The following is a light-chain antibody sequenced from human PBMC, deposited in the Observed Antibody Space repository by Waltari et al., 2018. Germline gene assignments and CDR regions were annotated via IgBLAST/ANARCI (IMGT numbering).Light chain of an antibody. CDR3: QQHGTLPAT. CDR2: RAS. V-gene: IGKV3-20*01. J-gene: IGKJ1*01. CDR1: QSVGSSS. Sequence: EIVLTQSPGTASLSPGERVTLSCRASQSVGSSSLAWYQQKPGQAPRLVIYRASRRATGIPDRFSGSGSETDFSLTISRLEPEDFAVYYCQQHGTLPATFGQRTNVEIK.